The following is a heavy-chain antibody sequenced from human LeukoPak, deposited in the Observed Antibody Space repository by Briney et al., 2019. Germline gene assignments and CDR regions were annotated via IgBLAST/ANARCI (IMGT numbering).Heavy chain of an antibody. Sequence: GASVKVSCKASGYTFTSYYMHWVRQAPGQGLEWMGIINPSGGSTSYAQKFQGRVTMTRDTSTSTVYMELSSLRSEDTAVYYRARGNEEGYCSSTSCSALIDPWGQGTLVTVSS. CDR1: GYTFTSYY. CDR2: INPSGGST. D-gene: IGHD2-2*01. V-gene: IGHV1-46*01. CDR3: ARGNEEGYCSSTSCSALIDP. J-gene: IGHJ5*02.